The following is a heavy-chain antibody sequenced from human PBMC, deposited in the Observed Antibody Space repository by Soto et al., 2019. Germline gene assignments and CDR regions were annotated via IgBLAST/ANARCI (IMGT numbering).Heavy chain of an antibody. CDR1: GFTFSSYG. CDR2: ISYDGSNK. D-gene: IGHD6-19*01. CDR3: AKGPLRTRKISVAGTNY. J-gene: IGHJ4*02. V-gene: IGHV3-30*18. Sequence: GGSLRLSCAASGFTFSSYGMHWVRQAPGKGLEWVAVISYDGSNKYYADSVKGRFTISRDNSKNTLYLQMNSLRAEDTAVYYCAKGPLRTRKISVAGTNYWGQGTLVTVSS.